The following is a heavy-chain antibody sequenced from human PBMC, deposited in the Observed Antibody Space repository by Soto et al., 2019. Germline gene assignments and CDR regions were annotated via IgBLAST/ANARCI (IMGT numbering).Heavy chain of an antibody. CDR2: SYYSGTT. V-gene: IGHV4-39*01. Sequence: QLQLQEAGPGLVTPSQALSLTCTVSGASISVHSYYWTWIRQPPGKGLEWIGRSYYSGTTYCNPSLKSRATISVDTSKNQFSLRLTSVTAADTAIYYCTRLYNLNDNYFDPLGPGALVTVAS. D-gene: IGHD3-9*01. CDR1: GASISVHSYY. J-gene: IGHJ5*02. CDR3: TRLYNLNDNYFDP.